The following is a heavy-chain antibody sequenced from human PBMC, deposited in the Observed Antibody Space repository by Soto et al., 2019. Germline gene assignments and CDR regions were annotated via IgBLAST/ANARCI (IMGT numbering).Heavy chain of an antibody. V-gene: IGHV3-7*05. CDR2: IKQDGSAQ. CDR3: GKEVGSTR. Sequence: EVQLVASGGGLVQPGGSLSLSCAASGFTFSNYWMTWVRQAPGKGMEWVANIKQDGSAQEYVASVKGRFTISRDNLKNSLYLEMNCRRAKDTAVYYGGKEVGSTRWGQGTLVTFSS. CDR1: GFTFSNYW. J-gene: IGHJ4*02. D-gene: IGHD2-2*01.